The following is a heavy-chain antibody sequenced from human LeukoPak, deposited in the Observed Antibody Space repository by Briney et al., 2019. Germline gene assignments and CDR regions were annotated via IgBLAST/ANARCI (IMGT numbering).Heavy chain of an antibody. Sequence: PSETLSLTCTVSGGSISSYYWSWIRQPPGKGLEWIGYIYYSGSTNYNPSLKSRVTISVDTSKNQFSLKLSSVTAADTAVYYCAGSRITMVRGVPRSENYYYYYGMGVWGQGTTVTVSS. CDR3: AGSRITMVRGVPRSENYYYYYGMGV. D-gene: IGHD3-10*01. J-gene: IGHJ6*02. CDR1: GGSISSYY. CDR2: IYYSGST. V-gene: IGHV4-59*01.